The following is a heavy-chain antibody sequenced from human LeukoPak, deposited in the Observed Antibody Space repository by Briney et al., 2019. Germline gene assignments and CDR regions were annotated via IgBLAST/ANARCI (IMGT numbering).Heavy chain of an antibody. V-gene: IGHV6-1*01. J-gene: IGHJ4*02. CDR2: TYYRSKWYN. CDR3: ARAYNWNYPYYFDY. Sequence: SQTLSLTCAISGDSVSSNSVTWNWIRQSPSRGLEWLGRTYYRSKWYNDYAVSVKSRITINPDTSKNQFSLQLNSVTPEDTAVYYCARAYNWNYPYYFDYWSQGTLVTVSS. D-gene: IGHD1-7*01. CDR1: GDSVSSNSVT.